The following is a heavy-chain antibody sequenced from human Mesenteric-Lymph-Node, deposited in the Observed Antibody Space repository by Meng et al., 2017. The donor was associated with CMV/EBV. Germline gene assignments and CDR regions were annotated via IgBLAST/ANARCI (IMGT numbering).Heavy chain of an antibody. CDR1: GFTLDDYT. D-gene: IGHD3-16*01. J-gene: IGHJ4*02. CDR3: VKSRGHRFYYFDY. Sequence: GESLKISCAASGFTLDDYTMHWVRQVPGKGLEWVSLVSWDGDSTYYADSVKGRFTISRDNNKSSLYLQMDSLRSEDTAFYYCVKSRGHRFYYFDYWGQGTLVTVSS. V-gene: IGHV3-43*01. CDR2: VSWDGDST.